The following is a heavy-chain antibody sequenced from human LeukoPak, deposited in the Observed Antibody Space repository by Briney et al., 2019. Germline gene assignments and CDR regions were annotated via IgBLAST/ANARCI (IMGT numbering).Heavy chain of an antibody. CDR2: ISGSGGST. D-gene: IGHD3-22*01. V-gene: IGHV3-23*01. Sequence: PGGSLRLSCAASGFTFSNYAMSWVRQAPGKGLEWVSAISGSGGSTYYADSVKGRFTISRDNSKNTLYLQMNSLRAEDTAVYYCAKGYYDSSGYIPDAFDIWGQGTMVTVSS. CDR3: AKGYYDSSGYIPDAFDI. CDR1: GFTFSNYA. J-gene: IGHJ3*02.